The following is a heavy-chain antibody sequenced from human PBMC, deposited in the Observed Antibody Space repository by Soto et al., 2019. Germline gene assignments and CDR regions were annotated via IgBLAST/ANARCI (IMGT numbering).Heavy chain of an antibody. CDR2: IYYSGST. J-gene: IGHJ5*02. V-gene: IGHV4-59*08. D-gene: IGHD4-17*01. CDR1: GGSISSYY. Sequence: PSETLSLTCTVSGGSISSYYWSWIRQPPGKGLEWIGYIYYSGSTNYNPSLKSRVTISVDTSKNQFSLKLSSVTAADTAVYYCARYIENDYGDYWKWFDPWGQGTLVTVSS. CDR3: ARYIENDYGDYWKWFDP.